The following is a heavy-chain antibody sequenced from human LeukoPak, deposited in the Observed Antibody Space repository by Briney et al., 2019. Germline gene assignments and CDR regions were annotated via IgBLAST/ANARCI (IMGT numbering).Heavy chain of an antibody. J-gene: IGHJ4*02. CDR3: ARDWNDEKGKLGHYFDY. CDR2: IIPIFGIA. V-gene: IGHV1-69*04. D-gene: IGHD1-1*01. Sequence: SVKVSCKASGGTFSSYAISWVRQAPGQGLEWMGKIIPIFGIANYAQKFQGRVTITADKSTSTAYMELSSLRSGDTAVYYCARDWNDEKGKLGHYFDYWGQGTLVTVSS. CDR1: GGTFSSYA.